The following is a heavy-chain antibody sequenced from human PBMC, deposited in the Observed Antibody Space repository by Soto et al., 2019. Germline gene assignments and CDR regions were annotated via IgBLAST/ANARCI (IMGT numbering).Heavy chain of an antibody. J-gene: IGHJ4*02. CDR2: IYPGDSDT. D-gene: IGHD3-22*01. Sequence: PGESLKISCKGSGYSFTSYWIGWVRQMPGKGLEWMGIIYPGDSDTRYSPSFQGQVTISADKSISTAYLQWSSLKASDTAMYYCAILTPPRYDSSGFPIDYWGQGTLVTVSS. CDR3: AILTPPRYDSSGFPIDY. CDR1: GYSFTSYW. V-gene: IGHV5-51*01.